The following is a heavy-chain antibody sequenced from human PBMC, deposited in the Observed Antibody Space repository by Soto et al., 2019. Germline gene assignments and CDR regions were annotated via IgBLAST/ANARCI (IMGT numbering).Heavy chain of an antibody. Sequence: GSLRLSCAASGFTFSSYAMSWVRQAPGKGLEWVSAISGSGGSTYYADSVKGRFTISRDNSKNTLYLQMNSLRAEDTAVYYCPRVANDYSNDPLYYFDYWGQGTLVTVSS. J-gene: IGHJ4*02. CDR3: PRVANDYSNDPLYYFDY. D-gene: IGHD4-4*01. V-gene: IGHV3-23*01. CDR1: GFTFSSYA. CDR2: ISGSGGST.